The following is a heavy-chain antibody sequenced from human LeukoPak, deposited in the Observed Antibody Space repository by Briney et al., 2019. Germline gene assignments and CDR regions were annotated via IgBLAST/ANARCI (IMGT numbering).Heavy chain of an antibody. CDR1: GFTFSSYA. J-gene: IGHJ3*02. V-gene: IGHV3-30*04. Sequence: GGSLRLSCAASGFTFSSYAMHWVRQAPGKGLEWVAVISYDGSNKYYADSVKGRFTISRDNSKNTLYLQMNSLRAEDTAVYYCARDSSGWWDWDAFDIWGQGTMVTVSS. CDR3: ARDSSGWWDWDAFDI. CDR2: ISYDGSNK. D-gene: IGHD6-19*01.